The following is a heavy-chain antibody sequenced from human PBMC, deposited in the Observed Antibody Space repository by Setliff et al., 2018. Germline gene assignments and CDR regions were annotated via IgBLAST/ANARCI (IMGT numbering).Heavy chain of an antibody. CDR3: ARDGHNVYYFDY. V-gene: IGHV3-74*01. CDR1: GFSFSNYW. CDR2: INGDGSST. Sequence: PGGSLRLSCAASGFSFSNYWMHWVRQAPGKGLVWVSRINGDGSSTNYADSVKGQFTVSRDNAKNTLYLQMNSLRAEDTAVYYCARDGHNVYYFDYWGLGTLVTVSS. D-gene: IGHD1-1*01. J-gene: IGHJ4*02.